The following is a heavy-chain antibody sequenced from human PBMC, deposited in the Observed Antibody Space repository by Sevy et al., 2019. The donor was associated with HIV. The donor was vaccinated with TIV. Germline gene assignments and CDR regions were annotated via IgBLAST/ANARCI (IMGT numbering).Heavy chain of an antibody. CDR1: GFTFTSYA. CDR3: AGGRYDSSGSFDALDI. V-gene: IGHV3-23*01. J-gene: IGHJ3*02. D-gene: IGHD3-22*01. Sequence: GGSLRLSCKPSGFTFTSYAMNWVRQAPGKGLEWISTIYGSGGVTYYADSVKGQFTISRDKSKNTLYLQMNSLRTEDTALYYCAGGRYDSSGSFDALDIWGQRTMVTVSS. CDR2: IYGSGGVT.